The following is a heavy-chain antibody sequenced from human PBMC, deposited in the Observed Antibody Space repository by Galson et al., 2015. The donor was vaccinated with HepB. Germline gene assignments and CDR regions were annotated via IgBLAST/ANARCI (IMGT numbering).Heavy chain of an antibody. J-gene: IGHJ3*02. V-gene: IGHV3-9*01. CDR3: AKDMRWEEPGPAFDI. D-gene: IGHD1-26*01. CDR1: GFTFDDYA. CDR2: ISWNSGSI. Sequence: SLRLSCAASGFTFDDYAMHWVRQAPRKGLEWVSGISWNSGSIGYADSVKGRFTISRDNAKNSLYLQMNSLRAEDTALYYCAKDMRWEEPGPAFDIWGQGTMVTVSS.